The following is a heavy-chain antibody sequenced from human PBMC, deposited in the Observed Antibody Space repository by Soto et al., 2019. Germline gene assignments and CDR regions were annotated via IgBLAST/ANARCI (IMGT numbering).Heavy chain of an antibody. CDR3: ARKNQCDFWSGYPNNSYYYGMDV. CDR1: GGTFSSYA. Sequence: ASVKVSCKASGGTFSSYAISWVRQAPGQGLEWMGGIIPIFGTANYAQKFQGRVTITADESTSTAYMELSSLRSEDTAVYYCARKNQCDFWSGYPNNSYYYGMDVWGQGTTVTVSS. V-gene: IGHV1-69*13. CDR2: IIPIFGTA. J-gene: IGHJ6*02. D-gene: IGHD3-3*01.